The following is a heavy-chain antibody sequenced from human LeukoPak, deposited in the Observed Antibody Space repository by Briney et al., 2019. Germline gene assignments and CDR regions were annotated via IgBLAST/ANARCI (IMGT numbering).Heavy chain of an antibody. CDR1: GFTFSDYY. J-gene: IGHJ2*01. Sequence: GGSLRLSCAASGFTFSDYYMSWIRQAPGKGLEWVSYISSSSGYTNYVDSVKGRFTISRDNAKNSLYPQMNSLRAEDTAVYFCARDGRRIQDYGYFDLWGRGTLVTVSS. D-gene: IGHD5-18*01. V-gene: IGHV3-11*06. CDR3: ARDGRRIQDYGYFDL. CDR2: ISSSSGYT.